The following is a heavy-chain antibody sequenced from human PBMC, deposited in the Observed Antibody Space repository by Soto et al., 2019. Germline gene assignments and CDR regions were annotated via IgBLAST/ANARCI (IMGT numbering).Heavy chain of an antibody. CDR1: GYSFAGYW. CDR3: ARQIYDSDTGPNFQYYFDS. V-gene: IGHV5-10-1*01. D-gene: IGHD3-22*01. Sequence: PVESLKLSCKGSGYSFAGYWITWVRQKPGKGLEWMGRIDPSDSQTYYSPSFRGHVTISATKSITTVFLQWSSLRASDTAMYYCARQIYDSDTGPNFQYYFDSWGQGTPVTVSS. CDR2: IDPSDSQT. J-gene: IGHJ4*02.